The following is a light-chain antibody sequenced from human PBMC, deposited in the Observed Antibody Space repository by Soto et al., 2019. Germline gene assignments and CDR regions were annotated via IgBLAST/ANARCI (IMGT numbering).Light chain of an antibody. CDR2: GND. V-gene: IGLV1-51*01. CDR1: SSDVGQKY. Sequence: QSVLTQPPSVSAAPGQKVTISCSGSSSDVGQKYVSWYQHLPGTAPKLLIYGNDKRPSGIPDRFSASKSGTSATLVITGLQAGDEADYYCATWDTRLTSLGAYVFGIGTKLTVL. CDR3: ATWDTRLTSLGAYV. J-gene: IGLJ1*01.